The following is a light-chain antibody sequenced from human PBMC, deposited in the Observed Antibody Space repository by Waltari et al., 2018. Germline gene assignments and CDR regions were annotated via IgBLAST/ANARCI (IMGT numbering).Light chain of an antibody. J-gene: IGLJ3*02. V-gene: IGLV2-23*01. CDR2: EDS. CDR3: CSYTNSRTWV. CDR1: SSDVGRYCL. Sequence: QSALTQPASVSGSPGQSITISCTGTSSDVGRYCLVSWYQQHPDNAPKLMVFEDSKRPSEISNRFSGSKSGNTASLTISGLQAEDEADYYCCSYTNSRTWVFGGGTKLTVL.